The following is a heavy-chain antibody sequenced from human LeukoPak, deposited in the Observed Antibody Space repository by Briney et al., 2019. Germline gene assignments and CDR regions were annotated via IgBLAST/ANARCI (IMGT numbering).Heavy chain of an antibody. CDR2: ISGSGGST. V-gene: IGHV3-23*01. Sequence: GGSLRLSCAASGFTFSSYGMSWVRQTPGKGLEWVSAISGSGGSTYYADSVKGRFTISRDNSKNTLYLQMNSLRAEDTAVYYCAKSGSGYSYVPIDYWGQGTLVTVSS. CDR1: GFTFSSYG. D-gene: IGHD5-18*01. CDR3: AKSGSGYSYVPIDY. J-gene: IGHJ4*02.